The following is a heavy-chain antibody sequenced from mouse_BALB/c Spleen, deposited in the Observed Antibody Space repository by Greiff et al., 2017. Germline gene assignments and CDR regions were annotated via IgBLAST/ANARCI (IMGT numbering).Heavy chain of an antibody. CDR2: ISYSGST. D-gene: IGHD3-1*01. J-gene: IGHJ4*01. CDR1: GYSITSDYA. Sequence: EVKLVESGPGLVKPSQSLSLTCTVTGYSITSDYAWNWIRQFPGNKLEWMGYISYSGSTSYNPSLKSRISITRDTSKNQFFLQLNSVTTEDTATYYCARSGWDEDYYAMDYWGQGTSVTVSS. CDR3: ARSGWDEDYYAMDY. V-gene: IGHV3-2*02.